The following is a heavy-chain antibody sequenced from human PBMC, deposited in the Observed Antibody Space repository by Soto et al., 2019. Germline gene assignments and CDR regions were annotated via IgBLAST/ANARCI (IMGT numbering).Heavy chain of an antibody. CDR1: GDSITTNGYY. CDR3: SRAASPYFDLLSAFHP. V-gene: IGHV4-39*01. CDR2: VYWTGST. Sequence: PSETLSLTCSVSGDSITTNGYYWGWIRQPPGKGLQWIGNVYWTGSTFSHPSLTSRVFISVDTSKNEFSLRLTSLTAADTAVYYCSRAASPYFDLLSAFHPWGQGTLVTVSS. J-gene: IGHJ5*02. D-gene: IGHD3-9*01.